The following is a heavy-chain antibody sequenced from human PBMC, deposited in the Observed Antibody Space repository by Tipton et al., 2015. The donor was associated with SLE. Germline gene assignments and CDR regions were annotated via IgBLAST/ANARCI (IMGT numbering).Heavy chain of an antibody. V-gene: IGHV3-30-3*01. CDR2: ISYDGSNK. Sequence: SLRLSCAASGFTFSSYAMHWVRQAPGKGLEWVAVISYDGSNKYYADSVKGRFTISRDNSKNTLYLQMNSLRAEDTAVYYCARAGATAFDYWGQGTLVTVSS. CDR3: ARAGATAFDY. J-gene: IGHJ4*02. CDR1: GFTFSSYA. D-gene: IGHD5-12*01.